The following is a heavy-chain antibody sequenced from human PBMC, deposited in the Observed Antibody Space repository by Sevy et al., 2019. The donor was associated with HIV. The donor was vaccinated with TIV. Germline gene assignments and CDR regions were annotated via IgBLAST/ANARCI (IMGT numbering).Heavy chain of an antibody. CDR1: GYSIRSAYQ. CDR3: AEDKNDYVRAYFDS. D-gene: IGHD3-16*01. Sequence: SETLSLICAVSGYSIRSAYQWGWIRQPPGKGLEWIGSISPRGSAFYNPSLKSRVTISVDMSKNQFSLNLRSVTAADTAVYYCAEDKNDYVRAYFDSWGPGTLVTVSS. CDR2: ISPRGSA. J-gene: IGHJ4*02. V-gene: IGHV4-38-2*01.